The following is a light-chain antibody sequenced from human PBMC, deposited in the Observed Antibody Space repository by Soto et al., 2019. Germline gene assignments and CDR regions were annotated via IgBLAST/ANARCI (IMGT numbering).Light chain of an antibody. J-gene: IGKJ1*01. V-gene: IGKV3-11*01. CDR3: QQRSDWPWT. CDR2: EAS. CDR1: QSVSSY. Sequence: EIVLTQSPATLSLSPGERATVSCRASQSVSSYLAWYQQKPGQAPRLLMYEASNRATGIPARFSGGGSGTDFTLTISSLEPEDFAVYYCQQRSDWPWTFGQGTKV.